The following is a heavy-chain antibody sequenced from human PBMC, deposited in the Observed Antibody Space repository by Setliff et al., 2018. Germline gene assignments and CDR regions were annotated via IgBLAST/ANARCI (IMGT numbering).Heavy chain of an antibody. V-gene: IGHV1-2*02. CDR3: LFWLAESASDY. D-gene: IGHD3-10*01. CDR1: GYTFSDYG. J-gene: IGHJ4*01. Sequence: GASVKVSCKASGYTFSDYGISWVRQAPGQGLEWMGWIEPKSGDANYAQKLQGRVTMTRDMSVSTAYMELTRLSSDDTAMYYCLFWLAESASDYWGLGTPVTVSS. CDR2: IEPKSGDA.